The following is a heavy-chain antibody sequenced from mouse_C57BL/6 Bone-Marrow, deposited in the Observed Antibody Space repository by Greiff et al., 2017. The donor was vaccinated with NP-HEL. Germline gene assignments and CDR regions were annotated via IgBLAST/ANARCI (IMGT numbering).Heavy chain of an antibody. CDR3: ARSLHYYGSSYVEYFDV. CDR1: VYTFTSYW. V-gene: IGHV1-7*01. Sequence: QVQLKESGAELAKPGASVKLSCKASVYTFTSYWMHWVKQRPGQGLEWIGYINPSSGYTKYNQKFKDKATLIADKSSSTAYMQLSSLTYEDAAVYYCARSLHYYGSSYVEYFDVWGTGTTVTVSS. CDR2: INPSSGYT. J-gene: IGHJ1*03. D-gene: IGHD1-1*01.